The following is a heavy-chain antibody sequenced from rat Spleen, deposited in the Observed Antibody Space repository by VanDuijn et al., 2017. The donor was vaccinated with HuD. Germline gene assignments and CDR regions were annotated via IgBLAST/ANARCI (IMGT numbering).Heavy chain of an antibody. D-gene: IGHD4-3*01. J-gene: IGHJ3*01. Sequence: EVQLVESGGGLVQPGRSLKLSCVASGFTFNNYWMTWIRQAPGKGLEWVASITNTGGDNTYYRDSVKGRFTISRDNAKNTLYLQMDSLRSEDTATYYCARRGSGYRLNWFAYWGQGTLVTVSS. CDR3: ARRGSGYRLNWFAY. CDR2: ITNTGGDNT. CDR1: GFTFNNYW. V-gene: IGHV5-31*01.